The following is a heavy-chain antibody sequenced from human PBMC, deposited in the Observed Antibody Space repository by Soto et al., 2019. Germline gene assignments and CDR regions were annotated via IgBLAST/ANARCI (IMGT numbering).Heavy chain of an antibody. CDR1: GFPFSNAW. CDR2: FKSKTDGGSA. Sequence: GGSLRLSCAASGFPFSNAWINWVRQTPGTGLKWVGRFKSKTDGGSADYAAPVKGRFAVSRDDSKNIVYLQMNSVKIEYTGFYYCTTDSRATMPEVRFDYWGHGTLVTVSS. J-gene: IGHJ4*01. CDR3: TTDSRATMPEVRFDY. D-gene: IGHD2-2*01. V-gene: IGHV3-15*07.